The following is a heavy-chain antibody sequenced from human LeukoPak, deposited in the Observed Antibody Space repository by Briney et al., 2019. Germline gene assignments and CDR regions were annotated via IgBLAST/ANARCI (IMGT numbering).Heavy chain of an antibody. D-gene: IGHD3-3*01. V-gene: IGHV3-23*01. CDR1: GFTFSSYA. CDR2: ISGSGGST. Sequence: GGSLRLSCAASGFTFSSYAMSWVRQAPGKGLEWVSAISGSGGSTYYADSVKGRFTISRDNSKNTLYLQMHSLRAEDTAVYYCAKGGGYDFWSGYSPFDYWGQGTLVTVSS. J-gene: IGHJ4*02. CDR3: AKGGGYDFWSGYSPFDY.